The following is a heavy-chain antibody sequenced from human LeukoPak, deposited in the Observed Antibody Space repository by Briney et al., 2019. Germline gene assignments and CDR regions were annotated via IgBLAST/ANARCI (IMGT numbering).Heavy chain of an antibody. CDR1: GYSISSGYY. V-gene: IGHV4-38-2*02. D-gene: IGHD6-13*01. CDR3: ARDGALGIAGFDP. Sequence: SETLSLTCTVSGYSISSGYYWGRIRQPPGKGLEWIGSIYHSGSTYYNPSLKSRVTISVDTSKNQFSLKLSSVTAADTAVYYCARDGALGIAGFDPWGQGTLVTVSS. CDR2: IYHSGST. J-gene: IGHJ5*02.